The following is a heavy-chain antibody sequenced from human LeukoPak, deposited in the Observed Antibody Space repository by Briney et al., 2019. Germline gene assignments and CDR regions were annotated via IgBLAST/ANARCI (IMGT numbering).Heavy chain of an antibody. D-gene: IGHD2-2*01. CDR1: GFTSTTYS. CDR3: ARSVVVPAAMFYYYYGMDV. Sequence: AGGSLRLSCSASGFTSTTYSMNWVRQAPGKGLEWVSSISSSSTYIYYADSVRGRFTISRDKAKNSLYLQMNSLRAEDTAAYYCARSVVVPAAMFYYYYGMDVWGQGTTVTVSS. V-gene: IGHV3-21*01. CDR2: ISSSSTYI. J-gene: IGHJ6*02.